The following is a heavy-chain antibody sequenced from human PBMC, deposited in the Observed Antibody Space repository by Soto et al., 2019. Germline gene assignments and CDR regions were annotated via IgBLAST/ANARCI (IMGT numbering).Heavy chain of an antibody. J-gene: IGHJ4*02. CDR2: IKQDGSEK. CDR3: ARNHAAYYDSSGYYSRHFDY. V-gene: IGHV3-7*01. CDR1: GFTFSSYW. D-gene: IGHD3-22*01. Sequence: PGGSLRLSCAASGFTFSSYWMSWVRQAPGKGLEWVANIKQDGSEKYYVDSVKGRFTISRDNAKNSLYLQMNSLRAEDTAVYYCARNHAAYYDSSGYYSRHFDYWGQGT.